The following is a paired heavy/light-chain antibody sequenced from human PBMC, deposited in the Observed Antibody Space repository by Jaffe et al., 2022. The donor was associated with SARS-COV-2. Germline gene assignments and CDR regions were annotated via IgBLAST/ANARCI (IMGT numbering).Heavy chain of an antibody. D-gene: IGHD4-17*01. J-gene: IGHJ6*02. V-gene: IGHV3-23*01. CDR1: GFSFSSYA. Sequence: EVQLLESGGGLVQPGGSLRLSCAASGFSFSSYAMSWVRQAPGKGLEWVSVISVSGGSIHYADSVKGRFTISRDNSMSTLYLQMNTLRAEDSALYYCAKGFYDGDYLWVGNGLDVWGQGTTVTVSS. CDR2: ISVSGGSI. CDR3: AKGFYDGDYLWVGNGLDV.
Light chain of an antibody. V-gene: IGKV1-6*01. CDR3: LQDYSYPYT. Sequence: AIQMTQSPSSLSASVGDRVTITCRASQGIRNDLGWYQQKAGKAPKVLISAASSLKSGVPSRFSGSGSGTDFTLTISSLQPEDVATYYCLQDYSYPYTFGQGTKLEIK. J-gene: IGKJ2*01. CDR2: AAS. CDR1: QGIRND.